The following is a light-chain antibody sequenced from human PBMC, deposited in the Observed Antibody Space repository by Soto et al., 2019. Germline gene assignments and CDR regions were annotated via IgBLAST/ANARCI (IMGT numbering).Light chain of an antibody. Sequence: DIQMTQSPSTLSASVGDRVTITCRASQSISYRLAWYQQKAGKAPKVLIYDVSSLESGVPSRFSGSGSGTEFTLTISSLQPDDFATYYCQQYNSYSRTFGQGTKVDIK. CDR2: DVS. CDR3: QQYNSYSRT. CDR1: QSISYR. J-gene: IGKJ1*01. V-gene: IGKV1-5*01.